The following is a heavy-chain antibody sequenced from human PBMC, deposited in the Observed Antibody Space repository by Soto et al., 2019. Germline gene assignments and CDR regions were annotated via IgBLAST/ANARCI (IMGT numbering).Heavy chain of an antibody. V-gene: IGHV1-18*01. CDR1: GYTFTSYG. Sequence: ASVKVSCKASGYTFTSYGISWVRQAPGQGLEWMGWISAYNGNTNYAQKLQGRVTMTTDTSTSTAYMELRSLRSDDTAVYYCARTKIAVAGYNWFDPWGQGTLVTVSS. D-gene: IGHD6-19*01. J-gene: IGHJ5*02. CDR2: ISAYNGNT. CDR3: ARTKIAVAGYNWFDP.